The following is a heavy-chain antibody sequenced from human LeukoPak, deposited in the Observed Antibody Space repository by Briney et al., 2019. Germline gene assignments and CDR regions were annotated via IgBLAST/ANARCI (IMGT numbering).Heavy chain of an antibody. Sequence: SGGSLRLSCAASGFTFSSSAMSWVRQAPGKGLEWVAVISYDGSNKYYADSVKGRFTISRDNSKNTLYLQMNSLRAEDTAVYYCARGASYYDSRFDYWGQGTLVTVSS. CDR1: GFTFSSSA. D-gene: IGHD3-3*01. CDR2: ISYDGSNK. J-gene: IGHJ4*02. V-gene: IGHV3-30-3*01. CDR3: ARGASYYDSRFDY.